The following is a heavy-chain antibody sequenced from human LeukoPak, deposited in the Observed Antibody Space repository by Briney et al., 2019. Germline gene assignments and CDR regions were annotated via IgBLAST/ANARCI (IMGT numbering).Heavy chain of an antibody. J-gene: IGHJ4*02. D-gene: IGHD3-16*02. CDR2: ISYGGSNK. V-gene: IGHV3-30*18. CDR1: GFTFSSYG. CDR3: AKEENYDYVWGSYRFYYFDY. Sequence: GGSLRLSCAASGFTFSSYGMHWVRQAPGKGLEWVAVISYGGSNKYYADSVKGRFTISRDNSKNTLYLQMNSLRAEDTAVYYCAKEENYDYVWGSYRFYYFDYWGQGTLVTVSS.